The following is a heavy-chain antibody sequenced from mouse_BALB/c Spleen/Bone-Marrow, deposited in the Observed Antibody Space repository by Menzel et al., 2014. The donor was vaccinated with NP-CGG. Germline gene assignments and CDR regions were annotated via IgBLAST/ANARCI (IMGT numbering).Heavy chain of an antibody. CDR1: GFSLTNYG. CDR2: IWSGGNT. D-gene: IGHD3-2*02. Sequence: VNLVESGPGLVQPSQSLSITCTVSGFSLTNYGVHWVRQSPGKGLEWLGVIWSGGNTDYNAAFISRLSISKDNSKSQAFFKMNSLQASDTAIYYCARREGYDAMDYWGQGTSVTVSS. J-gene: IGHJ4*01. CDR3: ARREGYDAMDY. V-gene: IGHV2-2*02.